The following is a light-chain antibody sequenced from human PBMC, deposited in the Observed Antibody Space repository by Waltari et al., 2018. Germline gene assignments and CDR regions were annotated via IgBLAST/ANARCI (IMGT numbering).Light chain of an antibody. Sequence: SALTQPPSAAGSPRQSVTTPCTATRGGVGGYHYFLWYQQHPGKAPKLGIFEVTKRPSGVPDRFSGSKSGNTASLTGSGLQADDEAYYYCSSYVGRNHVIFGGGTKLTVL. V-gene: IGLV2-8*01. CDR3: SSYVGRNHVI. J-gene: IGLJ2*01. CDR2: EVT. CDR1: RGGVGGYHY.